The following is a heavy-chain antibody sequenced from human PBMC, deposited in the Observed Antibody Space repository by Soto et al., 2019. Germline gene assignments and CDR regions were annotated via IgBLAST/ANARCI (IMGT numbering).Heavy chain of an antibody. D-gene: IGHD6-13*01. CDR2: IYNDGST. CDR3: ARDFDTSRDDWAYYGMDV. Sequence: EVQLVESGGGLVQPGGSLRLSCAASGLTVRKNFMSWVRQAPGKGLEWVSIIYNDGSTFYADSAKGRFTISRDSSENTLYLQLNSLRAEDTAVYYCARDFDTSRDDWAYYGMDVWGQGTTVTVSS. J-gene: IGHJ6*02. V-gene: IGHV3-66*01. CDR1: GLTVRKNF.